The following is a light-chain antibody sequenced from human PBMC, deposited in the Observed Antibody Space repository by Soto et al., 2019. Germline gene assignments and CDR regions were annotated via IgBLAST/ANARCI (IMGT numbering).Light chain of an antibody. Sequence: EIQMTQSPSSLSASVGDRVTITCRASQGISNYLAWYQQKPGKAPKLMIYAASTLQSGVPSRFSGSGSGTKCTLTIASLQPDDVATYYCQQYETFSGTFGPGTKVDIK. J-gene: IGKJ1*01. CDR3: QQYETFSGT. CDR2: AAS. CDR1: QGISNY. V-gene: IGKV1-16*01.